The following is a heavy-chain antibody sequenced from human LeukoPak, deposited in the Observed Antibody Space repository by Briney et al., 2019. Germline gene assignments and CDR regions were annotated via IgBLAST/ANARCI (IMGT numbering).Heavy chain of an antibody. CDR3: ASLYGGKTY. V-gene: IGHV4-59*08. J-gene: IGHJ4*02. D-gene: IGHD4-23*01. CDR2: IYYSGST. Sequence: SETLSLTCTVSGGSISSYYWSWIRQPPGKGLEWIGYIYYSGSTNYNPSLKSRVTISVDTSKNQFSLKLSSVTAADTAVYYCASLYGGKTYWGQGTLVTVSS. CDR1: GGSISSYY.